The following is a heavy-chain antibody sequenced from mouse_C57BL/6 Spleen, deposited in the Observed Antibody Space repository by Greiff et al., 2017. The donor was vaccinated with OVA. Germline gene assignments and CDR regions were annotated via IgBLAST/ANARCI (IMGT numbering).Heavy chain of an antibody. Sequence: QVQLQQPGAELVMPGASVKLSCKASSYTFTSYWMHWVKQRPGQGLEWIGEIDPSDSYTNYNQKFKGKSTLTVDKSSSTAYMQLSSLTSEDSAVYYCARKSFITTVVEDWYFDVWGTGTTVTVSS. J-gene: IGHJ1*03. V-gene: IGHV1-69*01. CDR2: IDPSDSYT. D-gene: IGHD1-1*01. CDR1: SYTFTSYW. CDR3: ARKSFITTVVEDWYFDV.